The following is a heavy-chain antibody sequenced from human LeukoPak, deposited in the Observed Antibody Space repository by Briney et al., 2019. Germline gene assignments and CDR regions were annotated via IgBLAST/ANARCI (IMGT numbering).Heavy chain of an antibody. Sequence: SETLSLTCTVSGGSISSYYWNWIRQPPGGGLEWIGFIHDSGSTNYNPSLKSRVTISVDTSKNQFSLKLRSVTAADTAVYYCARRRIGDSTITIYNWFDPGAREPWSPSPQ. D-gene: IGHD4-11*01. V-gene: IGHV4-59*08. J-gene: IGHJ5*02. CDR2: IHDSGST. CDR1: GGSISSYY. CDR3: ARRRIGDSTITIYNWFDP.